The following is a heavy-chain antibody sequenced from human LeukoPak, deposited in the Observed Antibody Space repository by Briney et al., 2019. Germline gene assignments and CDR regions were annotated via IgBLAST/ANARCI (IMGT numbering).Heavy chain of an antibody. Sequence: PSETLSLTCAVSGYSISSGYYWGWIRQPPGKGLEWIGSVYHSGNTYYNRSLKSRVTISIDTSKNQFFLKLSSVTAADTAVYYCARGHCSSTSCYSDYWGQGTLVTVSS. CDR1: GYSISSGYY. CDR3: ARGHCSSTSCYSDY. CDR2: VYHSGNT. V-gene: IGHV4-38-2*01. J-gene: IGHJ4*02. D-gene: IGHD2-2*01.